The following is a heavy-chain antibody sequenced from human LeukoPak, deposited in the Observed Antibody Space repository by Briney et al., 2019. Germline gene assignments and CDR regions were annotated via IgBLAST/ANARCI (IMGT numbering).Heavy chain of an antibody. CDR3: ARDEYCGGDCYSD. V-gene: IGHV3-53*01. D-gene: IGHD2-21*02. J-gene: IGHJ4*02. CDR2: IYSGGST. Sequence: GGSLRLSCAASGFTVSSNYMSWVRQAPGKGLEWVSVIYSGGSTYSADSLKGRFTISRDNSKNTLYLQMNSLRPEDTAVYYCARDEYCGGDCYSDWGQGTLVTVSS. CDR1: GFTVSSNY.